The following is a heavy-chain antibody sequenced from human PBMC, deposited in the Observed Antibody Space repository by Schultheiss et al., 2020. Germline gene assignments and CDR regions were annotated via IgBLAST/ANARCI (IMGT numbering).Heavy chain of an antibody. J-gene: IGHJ5*02. CDR1: GFTFSTYG. V-gene: IGHV3-30*03. D-gene: IGHD3-10*01. CDR2: ISYDESKR. Sequence: GGSLRLSCAASGFTFSTYGMHWVRQAPGKGLEWVALISYDESKRYNADSVKGRFTISRDNSKNTLYLQMNSLRDEDTAVYYCARGFESGIDPWGQGTLVTVSS. CDR3: ARGFESGIDP.